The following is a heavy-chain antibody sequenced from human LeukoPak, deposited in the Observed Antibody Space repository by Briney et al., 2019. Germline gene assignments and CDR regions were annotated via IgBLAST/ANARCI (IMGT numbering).Heavy chain of an antibody. CDR3: ARQVDVGCTSTSCYGHGAFDI. V-gene: IGHV4-34*01. D-gene: IGHD2-2*01. J-gene: IGHJ3*02. Sequence: SETLSLTCAVYGGSFSGYYWSWIRQPPGKGLEWIGEIDHSGSTNYNPSLKTRVTISIDTSKNQFSLKLSSVTAADTAVYYCARQVDVGCTSTSCYGHGAFDIWGQGTVVTVSS. CDR1: GGSFSGYY. CDR2: IDHSGST.